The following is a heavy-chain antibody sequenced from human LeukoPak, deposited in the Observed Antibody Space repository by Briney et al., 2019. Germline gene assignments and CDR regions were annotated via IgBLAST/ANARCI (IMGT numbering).Heavy chain of an antibody. CDR3: ARDGPEPLSTVVTPCLDY. CDR2: MNPNSGNT. CDR1: GYTFTSYD. Sequence: ASVKVSCKASGYTFTSYDINWVRQATGQGLEWMGWMNPNSGNTGYAQKFQGRVTMTRNTSISTAYMELSSLRSEDTAVYYCARDGPEPLSTVVTPCLDYWGQGTLVTVSS. V-gene: IGHV1-8*01. J-gene: IGHJ4*02. D-gene: IGHD4-23*01.